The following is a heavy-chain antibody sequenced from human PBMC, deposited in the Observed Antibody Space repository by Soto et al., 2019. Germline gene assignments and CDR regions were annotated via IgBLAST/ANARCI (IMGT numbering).Heavy chain of an antibody. CDR2: TWSDGSNK. J-gene: IGHJ6*02. V-gene: IGHV3-30*12. CDR3: ARDRKVAVAGAFPNYYGMDV. CDR1: GFTFSNYA. Sequence: GGSLRLSCAASGFTFSNYAMHWVRQAPGKGLERVAVTWSDGSNKYYGDSVKGRFTISRDNSKNTVYLQMNSLRAEDTAVYYCARDRKVAVAGAFPNYYGMDVWGQGTTVTVSS. D-gene: IGHD6-19*01.